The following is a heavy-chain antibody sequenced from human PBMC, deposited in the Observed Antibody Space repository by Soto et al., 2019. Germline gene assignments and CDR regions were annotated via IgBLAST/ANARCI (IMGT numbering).Heavy chain of an antibody. D-gene: IGHD5-18*01. CDR3: AGPGYSSQDY. V-gene: IGHV3-23*01. CDR2: ISGRGDGT. CDR1: GFTFSSFA. J-gene: IGHJ4*02. Sequence: PGGSLRLSCAASGFTFSSFALSWVRQAPGKGLEWVSAISGRGDGTDYADSVKGRFTISRDNSKNTLYLQMNSLRAEDTAVYYCAGPGYSSQDYWGQGALVTVSS.